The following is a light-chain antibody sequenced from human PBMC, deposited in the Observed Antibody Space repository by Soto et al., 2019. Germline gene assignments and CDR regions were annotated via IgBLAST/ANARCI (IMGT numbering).Light chain of an antibody. CDR2: GNS. V-gene: IGLV1-40*01. Sequence: QSVLTQPPSVXGXXXXXXXISCTGSSSNIGAGYDVHWYQQLPGTAPKLLIYGNSNRPSGVPDRFSGSKSGTSASLAITGLQAEDEADYYCQSYDSSLSGVVFGGGTQLTVL. J-gene: IGLJ2*01. CDR1: SSNIGAGYD. CDR3: QSYDSSLSGVV.